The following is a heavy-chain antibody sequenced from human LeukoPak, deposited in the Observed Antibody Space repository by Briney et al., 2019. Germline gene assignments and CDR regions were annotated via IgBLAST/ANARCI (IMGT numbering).Heavy chain of an antibody. V-gene: IGHV4-34*01. J-gene: IGHJ4*02. Sequence: TSETLSLTCAVYGGSFSGYYWSWIRQPPGKGLEWIGEINHSGSTNYNPSLKSRVTISVDTSKNQFSLKLSPVTAADTAVYYCARGGWVAAAVFDYWGQGTLVTVSS. D-gene: IGHD6-13*01. CDR3: ARGGWVAAAVFDY. CDR2: INHSGST. CDR1: GGSFSGYY.